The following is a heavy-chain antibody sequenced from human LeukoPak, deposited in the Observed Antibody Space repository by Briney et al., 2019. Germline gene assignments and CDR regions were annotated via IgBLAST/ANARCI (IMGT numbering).Heavy chain of an antibody. CDR1: GYTFTGYY. Sequence: GASVKVSCKASGYTFTGYYMHWVRQAPGQGLEWMGWINPNSGGTNYAQKFQGRVTMTTDTSTSTAYMELRSLRSDDTAVYYCARDSGYFTPLGYWGRGTLVTVSS. V-gene: IGHV1-2*02. CDR3: ARDSGYFTPLGY. D-gene: IGHD3-22*01. J-gene: IGHJ4*02. CDR2: INPNSGGT.